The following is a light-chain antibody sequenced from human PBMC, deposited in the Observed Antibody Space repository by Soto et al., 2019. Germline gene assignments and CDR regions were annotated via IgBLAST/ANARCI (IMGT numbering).Light chain of an antibody. V-gene: IGKV1-5*03. Sequence: DIQMTQSPSTLSGSVGDRVTITCRASQTISSWLAWYQQKPGKAPKLLIYKASTLKSGVPSRFSGSGAGTDFTLTISSLQPEDFATYYCQQSFSMRTFGQGTKVDI. CDR1: QTISSW. CDR2: KAS. CDR3: QQSFSMRT. J-gene: IGKJ1*01.